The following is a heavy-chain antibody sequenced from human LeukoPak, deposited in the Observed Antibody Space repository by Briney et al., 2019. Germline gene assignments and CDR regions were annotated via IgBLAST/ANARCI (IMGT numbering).Heavy chain of an antibody. V-gene: IGHV3-21*04. CDR2: ISSSSSYI. J-gene: IGHJ6*02. D-gene: IGHD3-10*01. CDR1: GFTFSSYS. Sequence: GGSLRLSCAASGFTFSSYSMNWVRQAPGKGLEWVLSISSSSSYIYYADSVKGRFTISRDNSKNTLYLQMKSLRAEDTAVYYCARCYTYGTTWFGGLDVWGQGTTVTVSS. CDR3: ARCYTYGTTWFGGLDV.